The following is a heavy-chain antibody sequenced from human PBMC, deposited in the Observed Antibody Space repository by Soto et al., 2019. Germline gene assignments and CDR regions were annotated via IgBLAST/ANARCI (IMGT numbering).Heavy chain of an antibody. CDR2: ISVSGTT. V-gene: IGHV3-23*01. J-gene: IGHJ6*02. CDR1: GFTFNNYA. Sequence: SGGSLSLSCAASGFTFNNYAMTWVRQAPGKGLEWVSSISVSGTTYYAESVKGRFTISRDNSKNTLYLQMNSLRVEDTAVYYCATGGMGAAGIYYYGLDVWGQGTTVTVSS. D-gene: IGHD6-13*01. CDR3: ATGGMGAAGIYYYGLDV.